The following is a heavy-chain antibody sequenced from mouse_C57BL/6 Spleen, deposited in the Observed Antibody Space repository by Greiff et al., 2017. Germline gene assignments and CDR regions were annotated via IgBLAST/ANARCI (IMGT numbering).Heavy chain of an antibody. CDR3: AREDYSNYRYFDY. CDR1: GYAFTNYL. V-gene: IGHV1-54*01. J-gene: IGHJ2*01. Sequence: VQLQQSGAELVRPGTSVKVSCKASGYAFTNYLIEWVKQRPGQGLEWIGVINPGSGGTNYNEKFKGKATLTADKSSSTAYMPLSSLTSEDSAVYFCAREDYSNYRYFDYWGQGTTLTVSS. D-gene: IGHD2-5*01. CDR2: INPGSGGT.